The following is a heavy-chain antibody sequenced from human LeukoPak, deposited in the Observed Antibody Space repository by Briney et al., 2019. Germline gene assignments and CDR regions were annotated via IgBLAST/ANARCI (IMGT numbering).Heavy chain of an antibody. J-gene: IGHJ4*02. Sequence: GGSLRLSCAASGFTFSSYGMHWVRQAPGKGLEWVAVISYDGSNKYYADSVKGRFTISRDNSKRTLFLQTDSLRGEDTAVYYCANGGYYSLDSWGQGTLVTVSS. V-gene: IGHV3-30*18. CDR3: ANGGYYSLDS. CDR2: ISYDGSNK. CDR1: GFTFSSYG. D-gene: IGHD2-15*01.